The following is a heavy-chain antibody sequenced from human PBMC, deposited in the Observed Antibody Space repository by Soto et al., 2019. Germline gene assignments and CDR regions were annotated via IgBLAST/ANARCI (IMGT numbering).Heavy chain of an antibody. V-gene: IGHV3-30-3*01. CDR1: GFTFSSYA. Sequence: QVQLVESGGGVVQPGRSLRLSCAASGFTFSSYAMHWVRQAPGKGLEWVAVISYDGSNKYYADSVKGRFTISRDNSKNTLYLQMNSLRAEDTAVYYCARDHRYSSGWYYFDYWGQGTLVTVSS. J-gene: IGHJ4*02. CDR3: ARDHRYSSGWYYFDY. CDR2: ISYDGSNK. D-gene: IGHD6-19*01.